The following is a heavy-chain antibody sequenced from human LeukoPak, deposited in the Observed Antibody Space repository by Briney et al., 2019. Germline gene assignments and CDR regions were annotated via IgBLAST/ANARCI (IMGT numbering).Heavy chain of an antibody. CDR2: ISGSGGST. Sequence: GGSLRLSCAASGFTFSSYAMSWVRQAPGKGLEWVSAISGSGGSTYYADSVKGRFTISRDNSKNTLYLQMNSLRAEDTAVYYCAKGPRGVVVVAATMVFDYWGQGTLVTVSS. J-gene: IGHJ4*02. CDR1: GFTFSSYA. CDR3: AKGPRGVVVVAATMVFDY. V-gene: IGHV3-23*01. D-gene: IGHD2-15*01.